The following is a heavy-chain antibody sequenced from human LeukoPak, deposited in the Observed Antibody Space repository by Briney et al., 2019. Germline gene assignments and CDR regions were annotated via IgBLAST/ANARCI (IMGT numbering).Heavy chain of an antibody. CDR3: ASVVAPLGDYYYYYGMDV. V-gene: IGHV1-46*01. CDR2: VNPSGGST. J-gene: IGHJ6*04. CDR1: GYTFTSYY. Sequence: GASVKVSCKASGYTFTSYYMHWVRQAPGQGLEWMGIVNPSGGSTSYAQKFQGRVTMTRDTSTSTVYMELSSLRSEDTAVYYCASVVAPLGDYYYYYGMDVWGKRTTVTVSS. D-gene: IGHD2-15*01.